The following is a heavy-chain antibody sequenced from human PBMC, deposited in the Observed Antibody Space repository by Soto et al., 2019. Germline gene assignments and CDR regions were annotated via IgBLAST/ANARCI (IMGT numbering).Heavy chain of an antibody. CDR3: ARGDTAMAPYYFDY. D-gene: IGHD5-18*01. CDR2: IFPGDSDT. CDR1: GYSFASYW. V-gene: IGHV5-51*01. Sequence: VESLKISCKGSGYSFASYWIGWVRQMPGKGLEWMGVIFPGDSDTRYSPSFQGQVTISADKSINTAYLQWSSLRASDTAMYYCARGDTAMAPYYFDYWGQGTLVTVSS. J-gene: IGHJ4*02.